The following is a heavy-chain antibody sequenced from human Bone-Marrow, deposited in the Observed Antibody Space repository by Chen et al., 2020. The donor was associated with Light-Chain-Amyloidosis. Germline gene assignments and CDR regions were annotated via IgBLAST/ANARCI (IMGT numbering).Heavy chain of an antibody. CDR3: ARRRDGYNFDY. CDR1: GYTFPNYW. D-gene: IGHD5-12*01. CDR2: IYPDDSDA. Sequence: EVQLEQSGPEVKKPGESLKISCKGSGYTFPNYWTGWGRQMPGEGLERMGVIYPDDSDARYSPAFEGQGTITADKANATAYLQWRSRKASDTAMYYCARRRDGYNFDYWGQGTLVTVSS. J-gene: IGHJ4*02. V-gene: IGHV5-51*01.